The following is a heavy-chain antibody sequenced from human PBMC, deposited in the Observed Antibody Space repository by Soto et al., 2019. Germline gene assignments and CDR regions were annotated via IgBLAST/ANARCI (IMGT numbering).Heavy chain of an antibody. CDR2: ISTFKGNT. V-gene: IGHV1-18*01. CDR1: GYTFTSYV. J-gene: IGHJ4*02. Sequence: ASVKVSCKASGYTFTSYVISCLRQAPGQGLEWLGWISTFKGNTKYAQMFQGRGTVATDTSTNTVNMELRSLRSDDTATYYCARTIYSSGWYYFDYWGQGTPVTVSS. CDR3: ARTIYSSGWYYFDY. D-gene: IGHD6-19*01.